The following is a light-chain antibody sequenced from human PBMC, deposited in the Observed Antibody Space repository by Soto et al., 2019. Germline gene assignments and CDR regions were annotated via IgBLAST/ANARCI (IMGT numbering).Light chain of an antibody. CDR2: DAS. V-gene: IGKV3-11*01. Sequence: EIVLTQSPATLSLSPGERATLYCRASQSVSSSLAWYQQKPGQAPRLLIYDASNRATGIPARFSGSGSGTDFTLTISSLEPEDFAVYYCQQYGSSLITFGQGTRLEIK. CDR3: QQYGSSLIT. CDR1: QSVSSS. J-gene: IGKJ5*01.